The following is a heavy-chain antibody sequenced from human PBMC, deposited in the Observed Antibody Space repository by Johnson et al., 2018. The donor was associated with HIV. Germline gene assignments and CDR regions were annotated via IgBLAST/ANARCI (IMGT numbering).Heavy chain of an antibody. J-gene: IGHJ3*02. CDR2: IYTDGST. CDR3: ATADRDACDS. V-gene: IGHV3-53*01. Sequence: VQLVESGGGLIQPGGSLRLSCAVSGFTVSSNYMSWVRQAPGKGLEWVSVIYTDGSTYYTDSVKGRFTISRDNSKNTLFLQMNSLRAEDTGVYDCATADRDACDSWGQGTMVTVSS. CDR1: GFTVSSNY.